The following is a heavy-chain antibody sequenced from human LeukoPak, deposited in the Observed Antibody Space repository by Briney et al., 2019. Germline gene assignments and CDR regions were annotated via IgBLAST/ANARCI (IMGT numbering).Heavy chain of an antibody. CDR1: GGSISSYY. J-gene: IGHJ5*02. V-gene: IGHV4-59*01. Sequence: PSETLSLTCTVSGGSISSYYWSWIRQPPGKGLEWIGYIYYSGSTNYNPSLKSRVTISVDTSKNQFSLKLSSVTAADTAVYYCAREVVAVTTDSRWSDPWGQGTLVTVSS. D-gene: IGHD4-17*01. CDR2: IYYSGST. CDR3: AREVVAVTTDSRWSDP.